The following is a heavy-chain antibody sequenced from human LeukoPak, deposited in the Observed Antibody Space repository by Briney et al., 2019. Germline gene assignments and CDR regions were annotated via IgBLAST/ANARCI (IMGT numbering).Heavy chain of an antibody. Sequence: PSETLSLTCTVSGVSISSSSYYWGWIRQPPGKGLEWIGSIYYSGSTYYNPSLKSRVTISVDTPKNQFSLKLSSVTAADTAVYYCARHIVATITGVDYWGQGTLVTVSS. CDR1: GVSISSSSYY. V-gene: IGHV4-39*01. CDR2: IYYSGST. CDR3: ARHIVATITGVDY. J-gene: IGHJ4*02. D-gene: IGHD5-12*01.